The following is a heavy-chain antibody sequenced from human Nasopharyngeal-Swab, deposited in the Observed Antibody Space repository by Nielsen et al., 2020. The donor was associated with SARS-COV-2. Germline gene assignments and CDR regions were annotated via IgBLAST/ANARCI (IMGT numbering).Heavy chain of an antibody. V-gene: IGHV4-4*02. Sequence: SETLSLTCAVSGGSISSSNWWSWVRQPPGKGLEWIGEIYHSGSTNYNPSLKNRVTISVDKSKNQFSLKLSSVTAADTAVYYCARDGSSGWYFDYWGQGTLVTVSS. J-gene: IGHJ4*02. CDR3: ARDGSSGWYFDY. CDR2: IYHSGST. D-gene: IGHD6-19*01. CDR1: GGSISSSNW.